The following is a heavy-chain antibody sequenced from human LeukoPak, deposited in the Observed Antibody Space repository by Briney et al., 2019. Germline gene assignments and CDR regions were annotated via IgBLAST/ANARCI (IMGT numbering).Heavy chain of an antibody. V-gene: IGHV1-2*02. Sequence: EASVKVSCKASGYTFTGYYMHCVRQAPGQGLEWMGWINPNSGGTNYAQKFQGRVTMTRDTSISTAYMELSRLRSDDTAVYYCARVAAAGTPMGAFDIWGQGTMVTVSS. CDR1: GYTFTGYY. J-gene: IGHJ3*02. CDR3: ARVAAAGTPMGAFDI. CDR2: INPNSGGT. D-gene: IGHD6-13*01.